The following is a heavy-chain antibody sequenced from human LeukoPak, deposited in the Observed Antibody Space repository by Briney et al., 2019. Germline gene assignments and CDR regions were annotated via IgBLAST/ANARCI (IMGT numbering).Heavy chain of an antibody. Sequence: KPGGSLRLSCGASGFTFSSYSMNWVRQAPGKGPEWVSSISSSSSYTYYADSVKGRFTVSRDNAKNPLYLQMNSLRAEDTAVYYCAREEGTDCGGDCYSGYWGQGTLVTVSS. CDR2: ISSSSSYT. D-gene: IGHD2-21*02. CDR1: GFTFSSYS. J-gene: IGHJ4*02. CDR3: AREEGTDCGGDCYSGY. V-gene: IGHV3-21*01.